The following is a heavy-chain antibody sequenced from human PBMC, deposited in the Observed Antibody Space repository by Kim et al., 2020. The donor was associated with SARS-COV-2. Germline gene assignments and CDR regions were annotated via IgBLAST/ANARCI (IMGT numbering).Heavy chain of an antibody. D-gene: IGHD3-9*01. J-gene: IGHJ6*03. CDR3: ARDIRSYYYMDV. V-gene: IGHV3-33*03. CDR1: GFTFSSYG. Sequence: GGSLRLSCAASGFTFSSYGLHWVRPPPGKGLECVAVIWYAGSNIDSGASVKGRFTISRDNSKNTLFLQMNSLRAEDTAVYYCARDIRSYYYMDVWGKGTT. CDR2: IWYAGSNI.